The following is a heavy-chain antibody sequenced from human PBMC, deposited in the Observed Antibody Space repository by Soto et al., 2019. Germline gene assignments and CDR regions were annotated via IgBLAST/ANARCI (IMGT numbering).Heavy chain of an antibody. CDR1: GGTFSSYT. J-gene: IGHJ6*02. CDR2: IIPILGIA. V-gene: IGHV1-69*02. Sequence: QVQLVQSGAEVKKPGSSVKVSCKASGGTFSSYTISWVRQAPGQGLEWMGRIIPILGIANYAQKFQGRVTXXAXKXXSTAYMERSSLRSEDTAVYYCARATVTNAPWGMDVWGQGTTVTVSS. D-gene: IGHD4-17*01. CDR3: ARATVTNAPWGMDV.